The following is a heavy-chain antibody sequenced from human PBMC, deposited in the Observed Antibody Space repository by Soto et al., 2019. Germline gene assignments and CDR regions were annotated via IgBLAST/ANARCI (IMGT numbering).Heavy chain of an antibody. Sequence: QVQLQESGPGLVKPSQTLSLTCTVSGGSISSGGYYWSWIRQHPGKGLEWIGYIYYSGSTYYNPSLKSRVTISVDTSKNQFSLKLSSVTAADTAVYYCARGKIEARSNTVDYWGQGTLVTVSS. CDR1: GGSISSGGYY. D-gene: IGHD3-22*01. CDR2: IYYSGST. CDR3: ARGKIEARSNTVDY. J-gene: IGHJ4*02. V-gene: IGHV4-31*03.